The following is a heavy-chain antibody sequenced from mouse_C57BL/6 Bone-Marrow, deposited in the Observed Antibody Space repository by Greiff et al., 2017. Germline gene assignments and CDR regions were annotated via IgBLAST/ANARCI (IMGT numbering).Heavy chain of an antibody. V-gene: IGHV5-9-1*02. CDR3: TRILYYYGSSWGFDY. D-gene: IGHD1-1*01. J-gene: IGHJ2*01. CDR1: GFTFSSYA. Sequence: EVMLVESGEGLVKPGGSLKLSCAASGFTFSSYAMSWVRQTPEKRLEWVAYISSGGDYISYADTVKGRFTISRDNARNTLYLQMSSLKSEDTAMYYCTRILYYYGSSWGFDYWGQGTTLTVSS. CDR2: ISSGGDYI.